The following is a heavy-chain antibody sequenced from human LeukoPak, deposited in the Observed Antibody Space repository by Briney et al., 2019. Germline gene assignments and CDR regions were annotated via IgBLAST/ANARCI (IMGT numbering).Heavy chain of an antibody. V-gene: IGHV4-61*01. J-gene: IGHJ4*02. Sequence: PSETLSLTCTVSGGSISSGSYYWSWIRQPPGKGLEWIGYIYYSGSTNYNPSLKSRVTISVDTSKNQFSLKLSSVTAADTAVYYCARDFNLGYWGQGTLVTVSS. CDR2: IYYSGST. CDR3: ARDFNLGY. CDR1: GGSISSGSYY.